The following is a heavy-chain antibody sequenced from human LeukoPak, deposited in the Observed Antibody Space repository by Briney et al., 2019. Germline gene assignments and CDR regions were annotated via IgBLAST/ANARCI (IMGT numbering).Heavy chain of an antibody. V-gene: IGHV3-21*01. Sequence: PGGSLRLSCAASGFTFSSYSMNWVRQAPGKGLEWVSSISSSSSYIYCADSVKGRFTISRDNAKNSLYLQMNSLRAEDTAVYYCARSYDILTGYPYYYGMDVWGQGTTVTVSS. D-gene: IGHD3-9*01. CDR3: ARSYDILTGYPYYYGMDV. CDR2: ISSSSSYI. J-gene: IGHJ6*02. CDR1: GFTFSSYS.